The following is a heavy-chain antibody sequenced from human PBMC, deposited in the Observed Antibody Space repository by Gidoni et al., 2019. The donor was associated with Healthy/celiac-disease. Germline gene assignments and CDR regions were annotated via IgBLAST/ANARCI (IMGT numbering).Heavy chain of an antibody. J-gene: IGHJ6*02. V-gene: IGHV3-23*01. CDR3: AKGATMVRGVTYYYYYGMDV. Sequence: EVQLLESGGGLVPPGGSLSLSCAASGFTFSSYAMSWVRQAPGTGLELVSVISSSGGSTYYADSVKGRFTISRDNSKNTLYLQMNSLRAEDTAVYYCAKGATMVRGVTYYYYYGMDVWGQGTTVTVSS. CDR1: GFTFSSYA. CDR2: ISSSGGST. D-gene: IGHD3-10*01.